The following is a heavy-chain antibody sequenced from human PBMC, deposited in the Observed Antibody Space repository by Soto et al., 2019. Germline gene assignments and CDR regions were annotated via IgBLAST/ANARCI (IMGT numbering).Heavy chain of an antibody. Sequence: GGSLRLSCAASGFTFSSYGMHWVRQAPGKGLEWVAVISYDGSNKYYADSVKGRFTISRDNSKNTLYLQMNSLRAEDTAVYSGAKGAYCGGDCYSSIHYWGQGTLVTVSS. CDR3: AKGAYCGGDCYSSIHY. D-gene: IGHD2-21*02. V-gene: IGHV3-30*18. J-gene: IGHJ4*02. CDR2: ISYDGSNK. CDR1: GFTFSSYG.